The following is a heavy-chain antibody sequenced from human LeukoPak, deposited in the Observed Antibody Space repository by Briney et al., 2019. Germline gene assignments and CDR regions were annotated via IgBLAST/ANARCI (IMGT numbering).Heavy chain of an antibody. J-gene: IGHJ4*02. CDR1: GFTVSTTY. Sequence: GGSLRLSCLASGFTVSTTYMSWLRHAPGKGREGVSVTYSGGSTYYADSVEGRCTISRDNSKKTLYLRMNSLRGEDTAVYYCASGIRAFDNWGQGPLVTVSA. D-gene: IGHD1-26*01. CDR3: ASGIRAFDN. CDR2: TYSGGST. V-gene: IGHV3-66*01.